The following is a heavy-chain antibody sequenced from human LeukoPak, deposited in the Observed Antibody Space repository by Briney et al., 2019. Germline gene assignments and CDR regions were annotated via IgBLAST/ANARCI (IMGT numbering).Heavy chain of an antibody. V-gene: IGHV3-48*02. CDR1: GFTFSSYS. J-gene: IGHJ4*02. CDR3: AREDPYSSGWSFDY. D-gene: IGHD6-19*01. CDR2: ISSSSSTI. Sequence: GGSLRLSCAASGFTFSSYSMNWVRQAPRKGLEWVSYISSSSSTIYYADSVKGRFTISRDNAKNSLYLQMNSLRDEDTAVYYCAREDPYSSGWSFDYWGQGTLVTVSS.